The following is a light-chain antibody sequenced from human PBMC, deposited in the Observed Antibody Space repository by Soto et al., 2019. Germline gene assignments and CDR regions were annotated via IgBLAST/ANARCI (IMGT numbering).Light chain of an antibody. Sequence: DIQMTQSPSSLSASVGDRVTITCQASQDIRIYLKWLQQKPGKAPKLLIYDASNLERGVPSRFSGSGSGTDFTCTISSLQAEDTATYYCQQYDDIPPMTFGGGTKVEI. V-gene: IGKV1-33*01. CDR1: QDIRIY. J-gene: IGKJ4*01. CDR2: DAS. CDR3: QQYDDIPPMT.